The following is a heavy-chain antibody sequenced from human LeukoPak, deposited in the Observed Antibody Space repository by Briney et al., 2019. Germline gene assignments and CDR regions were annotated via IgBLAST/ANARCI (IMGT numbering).Heavy chain of an antibody. V-gene: IGHV5-51*01. Sequence: GESLKISCNGSGYXFTSYWISSVREMPGKGLELMWIIYPGDSDTRYSPSFQGQVTISADKSICTAYLQWSSLKASDTAMYYCARHRTYYYDSSGYPIDYWGQGTLVTVSS. CDR3: ARHRTYYYDSSGYPIDY. CDR1: GYXFTSYW. J-gene: IGHJ4*02. CDR2: IYPGDSDT. D-gene: IGHD3-22*01.